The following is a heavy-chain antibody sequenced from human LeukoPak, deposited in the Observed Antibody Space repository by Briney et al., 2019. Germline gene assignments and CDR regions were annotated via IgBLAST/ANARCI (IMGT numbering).Heavy chain of an antibody. CDR2: ISGSGGST. V-gene: IGHV3-23*01. J-gene: IGHJ4*02. Sequence: GGSLRLSCAASGFTFSSYAMSWVRQAPGKGLEWVSAISGSGGSTYYADSVKGRFTISRDNSKNTLYLQMNSLRAEDTAVYYCAKPDTMIVVVSYFDYWGQGTLVTVSS. D-gene: IGHD3-22*01. CDR1: GFTFSSYA. CDR3: AKPDTMIVVVSYFDY.